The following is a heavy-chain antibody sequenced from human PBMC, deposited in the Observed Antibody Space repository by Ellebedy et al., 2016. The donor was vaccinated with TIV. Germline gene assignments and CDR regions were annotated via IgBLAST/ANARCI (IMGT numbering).Heavy chain of an antibody. J-gene: IGHJ4*02. Sequence: ASVKVSCKASGGTFSSYAISWVRQAPGQGLEWMGGIIPIFGTANYAQKLRGRVTMTTDASTSTAYMELRSLRSDDTAVYYCARGDSDYFDYWGQGTLVTVSS. CDR2: IIPIFGTA. CDR3: ARGDSDYFDY. V-gene: IGHV1-69*05. CDR1: GGTFSSYA. D-gene: IGHD3-16*01.